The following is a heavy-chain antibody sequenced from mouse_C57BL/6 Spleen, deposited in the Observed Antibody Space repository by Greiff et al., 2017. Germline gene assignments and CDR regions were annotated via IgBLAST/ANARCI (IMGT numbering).Heavy chain of an antibody. J-gene: IGHJ1*03. D-gene: IGHD2-2*01. CDR2: IDPSDSET. Sequence: QVQLQQPGAELVRPGSSVKLSCKASGYTFTSYWMHWVKQRPIQGLEWIGNIDPSDSETHYNQKFKDKATLTVAKSSSTAYMQLSSLTSEDSAVYYCAREGVYGYHWYFDVWGTGTTVTVSS. CDR1: GYTFTSYW. CDR3: AREGVYGYHWYFDV. V-gene: IGHV1-52*01.